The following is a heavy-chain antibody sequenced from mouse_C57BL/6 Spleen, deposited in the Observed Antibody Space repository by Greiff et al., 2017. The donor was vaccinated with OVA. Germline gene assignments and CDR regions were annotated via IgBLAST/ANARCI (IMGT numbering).Heavy chain of an antibody. CDR1: GYAFSSSW. D-gene: IGHD1-1*01. CDR2: IYPGDGDT. J-gene: IGHJ4*01. CDR3: ARPHYYGSSYYAMDY. Sequence: VQLQQSGPELVKPGASVKISCKASGYAFSSSWMNWVKQRPGKGLEWIGRIYPGDGDTNYNGKFKGKATLTADKSSSTAYMQRSSLTSEDSAVYFCARPHYYGSSYYAMDYWGQGTSVTVSS. V-gene: IGHV1-82*01.